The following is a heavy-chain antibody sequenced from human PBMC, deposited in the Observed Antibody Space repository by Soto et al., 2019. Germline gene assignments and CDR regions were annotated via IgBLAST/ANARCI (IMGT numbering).Heavy chain of an antibody. J-gene: IGHJ5*02. Sequence: EVQLVESGGGLVQPGGSLRLSCAASGFTVSSYRMDWVRQAPGKGLEWVSYISSSSSTIYYADSVKGRFTISRDNAKNSLYLQMNSLRAEDTAVYYCARDGRGCYGSGSYPWGQGTLVTVSS. CDR2: ISSSSSTI. CDR1: GFTVSSYR. V-gene: IGHV3-48*01. CDR3: ARDGRGCYGSGSYP. D-gene: IGHD3-10*01.